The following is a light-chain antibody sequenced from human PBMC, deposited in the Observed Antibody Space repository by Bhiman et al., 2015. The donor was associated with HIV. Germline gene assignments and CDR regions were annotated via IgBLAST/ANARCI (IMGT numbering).Light chain of an antibody. Sequence: QSALTQPPSASGSPGQSVIISCTGTSSDVGGYNYVTWYQQHPGKAPKLMIYEVNKRPSGVPERFSGSKSGNTASLTISGLQAEDEADYYCCSYAGSYLRVFGGGTKLTVL. CDR1: SSDVGGYNY. CDR2: EVN. V-gene: IGLV2-8*01. J-gene: IGLJ3*02. CDR3: CSYAGSYLRV.